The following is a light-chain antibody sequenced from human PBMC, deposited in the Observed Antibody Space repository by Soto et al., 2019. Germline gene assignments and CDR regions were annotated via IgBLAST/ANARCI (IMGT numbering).Light chain of an antibody. Sequence: QSALTQPASVSGSPGQSITISCTGTISDLGTYNYVSWYQQHPGKAPRLMIFEVSNRPSGVSNRFSGSKSGYTASLTISGLQAEDEADYYCSSYTSDSTGVFGGGTKLTVL. CDR3: SSYTSDSTGV. CDR1: ISDLGTYNY. CDR2: EVS. V-gene: IGLV2-14*01. J-gene: IGLJ3*02.